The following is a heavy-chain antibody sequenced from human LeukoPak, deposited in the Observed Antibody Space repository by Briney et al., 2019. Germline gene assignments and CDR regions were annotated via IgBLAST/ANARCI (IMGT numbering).Heavy chain of an antibody. CDR2: IKQDGSEK. D-gene: IGHD2-2*02. CDR1: GFTFSSYW. J-gene: IGHJ6*02. CDR3: ARDGWGYCSSTSRYMDYGMDV. Sequence: PGGSLRLSCAASGFTFSSYWMSWVRQAPGKGLEWVANIKQDGSEKYYVDSVKGRFTISRDNAKNSLYLQMNSLRAEDTAVYYCARDGWGYCSSTSRYMDYGMDVWGQGTTVTVSS. V-gene: IGHV3-7*01.